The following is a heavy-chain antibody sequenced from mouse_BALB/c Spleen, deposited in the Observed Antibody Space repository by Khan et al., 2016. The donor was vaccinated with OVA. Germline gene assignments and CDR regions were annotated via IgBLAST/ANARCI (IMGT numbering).Heavy chain of an antibody. CDR1: GYSITSCYA. V-gene: IGHV3-2*02. J-gene: IGHJ2*01. CDR2: IRSNGYT. CDR3: ARGNYYGYYFDY. D-gene: IGHD1-1*01. Sequence: EVQLQESGPGLVKPSQSLYLTCTVSGYSITSCYACYWIRKFPGNKLELMGYIRSNGYTNYTQSFKTQISFTRDKSKNQFFLQLNSVTTEDTATYYCARGNYYGYYFDYWGQGTPLTVSS.